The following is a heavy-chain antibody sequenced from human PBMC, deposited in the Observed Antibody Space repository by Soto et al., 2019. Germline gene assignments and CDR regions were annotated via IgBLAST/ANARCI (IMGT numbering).Heavy chain of an antibody. J-gene: IGHJ4*02. V-gene: IGHV4-39*01. CDR1: GVSITTPSYH. Sequence: ETLSLTCTVSGVSITTPSYHWGWIRQPPGKGLEWIANVYYTGTTFYNPSLKSRVTISVDTSKNQFSLKLSSVTAADTAVYYCARRDSGERFDYWGQGSLVTVSS. D-gene: IGHD1-26*01. CDR2: VYYTGTT. CDR3: ARRDSGERFDY.